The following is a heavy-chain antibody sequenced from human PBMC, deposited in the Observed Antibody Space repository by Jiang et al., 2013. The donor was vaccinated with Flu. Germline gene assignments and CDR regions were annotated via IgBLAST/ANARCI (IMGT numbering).Heavy chain of an antibody. J-gene: IGHJ3*02. D-gene: IGHD2-15*01. CDR2: IYHSGST. V-gene: IGHV4-4*02. CDR1: GGSISSSNW. Sequence: GPGLVKPSGTLSLTCAVSGGSISSSNWWSWVRQPPGKGLEWIGEIYHSGSTNYNPSLKSRVTISVDKSKNQFSLKLSSVTAADTAVYYCARVGRPTTDIVVVVAAKLVMDAFDIWGQGTMVTVSS. CDR3: ARVGRPTTDIVVVVAAKLVMDAFDI.